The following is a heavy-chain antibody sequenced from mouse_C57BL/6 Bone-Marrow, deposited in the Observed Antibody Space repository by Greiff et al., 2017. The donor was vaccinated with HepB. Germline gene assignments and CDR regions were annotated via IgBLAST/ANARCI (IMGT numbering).Heavy chain of an antibody. V-gene: IGHV1-15*01. Sequence: QVQLQQSGAELVRPGASVTLSCKASGYTFTDYEMHWVKQTPVHGLEWIGAIDPETGGTAYNQKFKGKAILTADKSSSTAYMELRSLTSEDSAVYYCTHICYGNDWAMDYWGQGTSVTVSS. J-gene: IGHJ4*01. CDR1: GYTFTDYE. CDR3: THICYGNDWAMDY. D-gene: IGHD2-2*01. CDR2: IDPETGGT.